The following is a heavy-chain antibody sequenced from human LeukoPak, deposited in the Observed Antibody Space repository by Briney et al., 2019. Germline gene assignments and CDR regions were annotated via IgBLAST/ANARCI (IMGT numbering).Heavy chain of an antibody. CDR2: INHSGST. CDR3: ARVAGRKRNDAFDI. J-gene: IGHJ3*02. Sequence: SETLSLTCAVYGVSFSGYYWSWLRQPPGKGLEWIGEINHSGSTNYNPSLKSRVTISVDTSKNQFSLKLSSVTAADTAVYYCARVAGRKRNDAFDIWGQGTMVTVSS. CDR1: GVSFSGYY. V-gene: IGHV4-34*01. D-gene: IGHD1-14*01.